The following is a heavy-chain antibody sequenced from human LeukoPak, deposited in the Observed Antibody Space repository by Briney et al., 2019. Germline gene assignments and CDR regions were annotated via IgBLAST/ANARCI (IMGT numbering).Heavy chain of an antibody. CDR1: GFTLSSYT. Sequence: PGGSLRLSCAVSGFTLSSYTMNWVRQAPGKGLEWVSFISSSSSYIYYADSVKGRFTISRDNAENSLFLQMNSLRAEDTALYYCVRDRKYRIVGTTQHYFDCWGQGTLVSVSS. D-gene: IGHD1-26*01. CDR2: ISSSSSYI. J-gene: IGHJ4*02. CDR3: VRDRKYRIVGTTQHYFDC. V-gene: IGHV3-21*01.